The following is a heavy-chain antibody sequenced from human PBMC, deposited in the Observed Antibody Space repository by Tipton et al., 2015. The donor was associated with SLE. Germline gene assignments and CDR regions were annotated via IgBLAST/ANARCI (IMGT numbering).Heavy chain of an antibody. J-gene: IGHJ6*03. CDR3: ARTYYYGSGSYYYQYYYMDV. CDR2: IIPIFGTP. D-gene: IGHD3-10*01. Sequence: QLVQSGAEVKKPGSSVKVSCKTSGDTFSTYALSWVRQAPGQGLEWLGGIIPIFGTPTYARKFQGRVTLTTDESTSTAFMDLSSLTSEDTAVYYCARTYYYGSGSYYYQYYYMDVWGKGTTVTVSS. V-gene: IGHV1-69*05. CDR1: GDTFSTYA.